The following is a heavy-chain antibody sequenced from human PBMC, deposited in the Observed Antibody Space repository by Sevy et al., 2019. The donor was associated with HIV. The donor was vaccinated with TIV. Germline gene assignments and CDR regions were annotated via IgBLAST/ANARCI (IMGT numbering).Heavy chain of an antibody. CDR2: IKQDGSVK. CDR3: VRDIAEDGSF. CDR1: GFSLNSYW. D-gene: IGHD6-13*01. V-gene: IGHV3-7*01. J-gene: IGHJ4*02. Sequence: GGSLRLSCAASGFSLNSYWMSWVRQAPGKGLEWVANIKQDGSVKYYVDSVKGRFTISRDNARNLLYLQMNSLRAEDTALYYCVRDIAEDGSFWGQGTLVTVSS.